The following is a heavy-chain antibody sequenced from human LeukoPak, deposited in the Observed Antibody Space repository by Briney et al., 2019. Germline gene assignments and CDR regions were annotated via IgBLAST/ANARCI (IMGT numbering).Heavy chain of an antibody. D-gene: IGHD4-17*01. J-gene: IGHJ3*02. Sequence: WTWIRQPPGKGLEWIGYISYIGSTNYNPSLKSRVTISIDTSRNQFSLRLSSVTAADTAVYYCARDLVTVTKGFDIWGQGTMVSASS. CDR2: ISYIGST. CDR3: ARDLVTVTKGFDI. V-gene: IGHV4-59*01.